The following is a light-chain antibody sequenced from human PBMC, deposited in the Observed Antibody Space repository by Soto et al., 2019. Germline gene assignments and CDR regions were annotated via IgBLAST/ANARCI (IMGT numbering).Light chain of an antibody. V-gene: IGKV3-20*01. CDR2: GAS. J-gene: IGKJ1*01. Sequence: EIVLTQSPDTLSLSPGQRASLSCRASQSVRSDYFAWYQQKPGQAPRLLIYGASSRATGIPDRFSGSGSGTDSTLTISRLEPEDFAVYYCQQYGSSPWTFGQGTKVDIK. CDR3: QQYGSSPWT. CDR1: QSVRSDY.